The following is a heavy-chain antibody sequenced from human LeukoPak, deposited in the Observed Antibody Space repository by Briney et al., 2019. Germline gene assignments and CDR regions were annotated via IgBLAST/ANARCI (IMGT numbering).Heavy chain of an antibody. J-gene: IGHJ5*02. CDR3: ARGTFIVVVVAATQVFGFDP. D-gene: IGHD2-15*01. V-gene: IGHV3-13*01. Sequence: SGGSLRLSCAASGFTFSSYDMHWVRQATGKGLEWVSAIGTAGDTYYPGSVKGRFTISRENAKNSLYLQMNSLRAGDTAVYYCARGTFIVVVVAATQVFGFDPWGQGTLVTVSS. CDR1: GFTFSSYD. CDR2: IGTAGDT.